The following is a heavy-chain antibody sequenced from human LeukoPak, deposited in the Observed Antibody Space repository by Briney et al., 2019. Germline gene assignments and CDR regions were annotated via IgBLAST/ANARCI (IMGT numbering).Heavy chain of an antibody. CDR2: IIPLFGTA. J-gene: IGHJ4*02. CDR3: ARDSRSGYDSGFDY. CDR1: GDTFSRYG. Sequence: ASVKVSCKASGDTFSRYGISWVRQAPGQGLEWMGGIIPLFGTANYAQKFQGRVTIIADESTSTAYMELSSLRSEDTAVYYCARDSRSGYDSGFDYWGQGTLVTVSS. D-gene: IGHD5-12*01. V-gene: IGHV1-69*13.